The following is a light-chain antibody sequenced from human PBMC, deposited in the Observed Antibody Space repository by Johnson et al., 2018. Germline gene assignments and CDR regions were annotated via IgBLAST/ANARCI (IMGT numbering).Light chain of an antibody. CDR2: ENN. CDR1: SSNIGNNY. CDR3: GTWDSSLSAGNV. V-gene: IGLV1-51*02. J-gene: IGLJ1*01. Sequence: QSVLTQPPSVSAAPEQKVTISCSGSSSNIGNNYVSWYQQLPGTAPKLLIYENNKRPSGIPDRFSGSKSGTSATLGITGLQTGDEADYYCGTWDSSLSAGNVDGTGTKVTVL.